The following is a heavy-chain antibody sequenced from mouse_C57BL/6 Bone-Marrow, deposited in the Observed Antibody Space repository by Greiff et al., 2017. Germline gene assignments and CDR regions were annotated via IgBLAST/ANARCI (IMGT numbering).Heavy chain of an antibody. CDR3: AKFLHMHYYGSSEAWFAY. CDR1: GFSLTSYG. D-gene: IGHD1-1*01. CDR2: IWRGGIT. J-gene: IGHJ3*01. V-gene: IGHV2-5*01. Sequence: QVQLQQSGPGLVQPSQSLSITCTVSGFSLTSYGVHWVRQSPGKGLEWLGVIWRGGITDYNAAFMSRLGITKDNSKSQVYFKMKSLQADDTAIYYCAKFLHMHYYGSSEAWFAYWGQGTLVTVSA.